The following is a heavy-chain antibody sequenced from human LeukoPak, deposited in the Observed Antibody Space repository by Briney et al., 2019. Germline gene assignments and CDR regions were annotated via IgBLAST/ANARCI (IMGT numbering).Heavy chain of an antibody. J-gene: IGHJ4*02. CDR1: GFTFSRYA. V-gene: IGHV3-30-3*01. D-gene: IGHD3-10*01. CDR3: AKDLRFGELSRLFDY. CDR2: ISYDGSNK. Sequence: PGGSLRLSCAASGFTFSRYAMHWVRQAPGKGLEWVAVISYDGSNKYYADSVKGRFTISRDNSKNTLYLQMNSLRAEDTAVYYCAKDLRFGELSRLFDYWGQGTLVTVSS.